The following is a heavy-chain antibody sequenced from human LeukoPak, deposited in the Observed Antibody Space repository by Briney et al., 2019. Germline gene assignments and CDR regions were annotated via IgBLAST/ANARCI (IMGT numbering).Heavy chain of an antibody. CDR2: IRRSGGST. CDR1: GFTFSSYS. J-gene: IGHJ6*02. Sequence: PGGSLRLSCAASGFTFSSYSMSWVRQAPGKGLEWVSAIRRSGGSTYYADSVKGRFTISRDNSKNTLYLQMNSLRAEDTAVYYCAKDGRYCSGGSPCWVYYYGMDVWGQGTTVTVSS. CDR3: AKDGRYCSGGSPCWVYYYGMDV. V-gene: IGHV3-23*01. D-gene: IGHD2-15*01.